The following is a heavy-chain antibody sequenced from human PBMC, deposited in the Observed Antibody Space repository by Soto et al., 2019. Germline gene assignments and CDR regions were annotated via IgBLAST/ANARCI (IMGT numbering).Heavy chain of an antibody. D-gene: IGHD1-7*01. V-gene: IGHV4-59*01. Sequence: SETLCLTCTVSGGSISSYYWSWIRQPPGKGLEWIGYIYYSGSTNYNPSLKSRVTISVDTSKNQFSLKLSSVTAADTAVYYCARHSDVSYNWNYVDWFDPWGQGTLVTVSS. CDR1: GGSISSYY. CDR2: IYYSGST. J-gene: IGHJ5*02. CDR3: ARHSDVSYNWNYVDWFDP.